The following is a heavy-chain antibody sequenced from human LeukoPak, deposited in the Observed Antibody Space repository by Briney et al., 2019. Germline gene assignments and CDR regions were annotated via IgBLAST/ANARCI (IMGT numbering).Heavy chain of an antibody. D-gene: IGHD2-8*01. CDR2: INTNTGNP. Sequence: ASVKVSCRASGYTFTSYAMNWVRQAPGRGLEWMGWINTNTGNPTYAQGFTGRFVFSLDTSVSSAYLQISSLKADDTAVYYCARDSAGVPNWFDPWGQGTLVTVSS. J-gene: IGHJ5*02. CDR1: GYTFTSYA. CDR3: ARDSAGVPNWFDP. V-gene: IGHV7-4-1*02.